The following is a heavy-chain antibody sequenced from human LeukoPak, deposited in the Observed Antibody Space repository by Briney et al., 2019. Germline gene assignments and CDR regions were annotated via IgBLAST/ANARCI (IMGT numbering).Heavy chain of an antibody. J-gene: IGHJ6*03. CDR1: GDSISSGLYY. Sequence: PSETLSLTCTVSGDSISSGLYYWSWIRQPAGKGLEYIGRMFASGSTNYSPSIKSRVTISADMSGNQFSLTLTSVTAADTAVYYCARAFSIGRRGFYYMDVWGTGTTVTVSS. CDR2: MFASGST. D-gene: IGHD2-15*01. CDR3: ARAFSIGRRGFYYMDV. V-gene: IGHV4-61*02.